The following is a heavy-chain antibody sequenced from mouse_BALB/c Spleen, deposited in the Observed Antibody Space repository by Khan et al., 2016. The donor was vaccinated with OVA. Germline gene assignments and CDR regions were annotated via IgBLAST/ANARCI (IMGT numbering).Heavy chain of an antibody. J-gene: IGHJ2*01. CDR2: ISTYSGNT. CDR3: ARPAYDGYYDY. V-gene: IGHV1S137*01. CDR1: GYTFTDYA. D-gene: IGHD2-3*01. Sequence: QVQLQQSGPELVRPGVSVKISCKGAGYTFTDYAMHWVKQSHAKSLEWIGLISTYSGNTNYNQKFKGKATMTVDKSSSTAYMEPARLTSEDSAISYCARPAYDGYYDYWGQGTTLTVSS.